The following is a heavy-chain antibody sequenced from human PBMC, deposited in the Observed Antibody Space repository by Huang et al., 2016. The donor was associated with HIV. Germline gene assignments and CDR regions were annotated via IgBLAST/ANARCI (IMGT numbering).Heavy chain of an antibody. J-gene: IGHJ4*02. CDR2: VSPYNGET. Sequence: QVKLVQSGAEVKKPGASVKVSCKTSGYTFRGYAITWVRQAPGQGLEWMGWVSPYNGETNYVQNLEGRVTMTTDMSTTTAYMEPRSLTSDDTAIYYCARKFGRDFDYWGQGTLVTVSS. D-gene: IGHD3-16*01. CDR3: ARKFGRDFDY. CDR1: GYTFRGYA. V-gene: IGHV1-18*01.